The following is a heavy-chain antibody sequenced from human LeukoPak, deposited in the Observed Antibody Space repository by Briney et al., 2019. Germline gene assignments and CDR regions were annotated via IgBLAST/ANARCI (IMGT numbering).Heavy chain of an antibody. CDR3: AKGDISSRHRGSFDY. CDR1: VFTFSNHA. J-gene: IGHJ4*02. Sequence: AGGSLRLSCAASVFTFSNHAMSWVRQTPGKGLQWVSVISGSGRTTEYADSVKGRFTISRDNSKNTLSPQMNSLRAEDMALYYCAKGDISSRHRGSFDYWGQGTLVTVSS. D-gene: IGHD3-16*01. CDR2: ISGSGRTT. V-gene: IGHV3-23*01.